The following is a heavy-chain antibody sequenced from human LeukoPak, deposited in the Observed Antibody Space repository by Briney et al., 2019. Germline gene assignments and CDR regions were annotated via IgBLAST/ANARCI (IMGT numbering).Heavy chain of an antibody. CDR2: VTAGGATT. D-gene: IGHD3-22*01. J-gene: IGHJ3*02. CDR1: GFTFSTYA. Sequence: GGSLRLSCAASGFTFSTYAMAWVRQAPGKGLEWVSGVTAGGATTFYADSVKGRFTISRDNSKNTLYLQMSSLRAEDTAVYYCARGDYYDSSGYYFPDAFDIWGQGTMVTVSS. V-gene: IGHV3-23*01. CDR3: ARGDYYDSSGYYFPDAFDI.